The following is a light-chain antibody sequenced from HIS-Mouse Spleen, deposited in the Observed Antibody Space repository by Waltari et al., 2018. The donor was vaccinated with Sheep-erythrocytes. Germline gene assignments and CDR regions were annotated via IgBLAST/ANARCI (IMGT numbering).Light chain of an antibody. Sequence: QSALTQPASVSRSPGQSLTISCPGTSSDVGGYNYVSWYQQHPGKALKLMIYEVSNRPSGVSNRCSGSKSGNTASLTISGLQAEDEADYYCSSYTSSSTQVFGGGTKLTVI. CDR3: SSYTSSSTQV. CDR2: EVS. CDR1: SSDVGGYNY. V-gene: IGLV2-14*01. J-gene: IGLJ2*01.